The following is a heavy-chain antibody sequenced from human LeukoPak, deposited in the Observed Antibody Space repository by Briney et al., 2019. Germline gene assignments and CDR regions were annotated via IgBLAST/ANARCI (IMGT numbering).Heavy chain of an antibody. CDR1: GGSISSYY. J-gene: IGHJ4*02. CDR3: ARHFDTYGDRGPGY. CDR2: IYYSGST. V-gene: IGHV4-59*01. D-gene: IGHD3-9*01. Sequence: SETLSLTCTVSGGSISSYYWSWIRQPPGKGLEWIGYIYYSGSTNYNPSLKSRVTISVDTSKNQFSLKLSSVTAADTAVYYCARHFDTYGDRGPGYWGQGTLVTVSS.